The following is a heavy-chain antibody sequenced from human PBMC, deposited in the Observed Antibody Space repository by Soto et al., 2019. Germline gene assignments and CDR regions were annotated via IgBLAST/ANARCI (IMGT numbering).Heavy chain of an antibody. CDR2: IYYSGST. J-gene: IGHJ4*02. Sequence: SETLSLTCTVSGGSISSSSYYWDWIRQPPGKGLEWIGSIYYSGSTYYNPSLKSRVTISVDTSKNQFSLKLSSVTAADTAVYYCASYYDYVWGSYRQYYFDYWGQGTLVTVSS. CDR1: GGSISSSSYY. CDR3: ASYYDYVWGSYRQYYFDY. V-gene: IGHV4-39*01. D-gene: IGHD3-16*02.